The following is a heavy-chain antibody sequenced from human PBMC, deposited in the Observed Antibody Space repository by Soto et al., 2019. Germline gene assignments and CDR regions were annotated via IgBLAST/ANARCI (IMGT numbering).Heavy chain of an antibody. Sequence: GGSLRLSCAASGFTFSTYSMNWVRQAPGKGLEWVSYISSSSTIFYTDSVKGRFTISRDDSKNTLYLQMNSLKTEGTAVYYCTTDPVTMIVVVPSSGWGQGTLVTVSS. CDR1: GFTFSTYS. CDR2: ISSSSTI. V-gene: IGHV3-48*01. D-gene: IGHD3-22*01. CDR3: TTDPVTMIVVVPSSG. J-gene: IGHJ4*02.